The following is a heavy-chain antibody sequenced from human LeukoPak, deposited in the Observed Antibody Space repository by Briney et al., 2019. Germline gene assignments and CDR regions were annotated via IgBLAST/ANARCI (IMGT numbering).Heavy chain of an antibody. CDR1: GFTFSSYW. D-gene: IGHD1-26*01. CDR2: INSDGSST. V-gene: IGHV3-74*01. J-gene: IGHJ4*02. CDR3: AGDIVGAPTTG. Sequence: GGSLRLSCAASGFTFSSYWMHWVRQAPGKGLVWVSRINSDGSSTSYADSVKGRFTISRDNAKNTLYLQMNSLRAEDTAVYYCAGDIVGAPTTGWGQGTLVTVSS.